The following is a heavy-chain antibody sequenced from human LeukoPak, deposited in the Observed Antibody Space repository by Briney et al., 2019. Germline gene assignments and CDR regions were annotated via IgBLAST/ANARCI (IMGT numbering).Heavy chain of an antibody. D-gene: IGHD3-22*01. CDR2: ISTSGGSS. CDR1: GFTFSSYA. V-gene: IGHV3-23*01. Sequence: GGSLRLSCAASGFTFSSYAMSWVRQAPGKGLEWVSGISTSGGSSSYADSVKGRFTISRDNPRNTQYMQMNSLRAEDTALYYCAIMHPYYDGSGYWVQWGQGTLVIVSS. CDR3: AIMHPYYDGSGYWVQ. J-gene: IGHJ4*02.